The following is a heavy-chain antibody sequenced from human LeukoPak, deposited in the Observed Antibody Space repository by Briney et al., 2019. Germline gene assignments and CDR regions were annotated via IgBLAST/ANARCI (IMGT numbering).Heavy chain of an antibody. V-gene: IGHV3-23*01. CDR3: AKDLSVRPIAARPFDY. J-gene: IGHJ4*02. D-gene: IGHD6-6*01. CDR2: ISGSGGST. CDR1: GFTFSSYA. Sequence: PGGSLRLSCAASGFTFSSYAMSWVRQAPGKGLEWVSAISGSGGSTYYADSVKGRFTISRDNSKNTLYLQMNSLRAEDTAVYYCAKDLSVRPIAARPFDYWGQGTLVTVSS.